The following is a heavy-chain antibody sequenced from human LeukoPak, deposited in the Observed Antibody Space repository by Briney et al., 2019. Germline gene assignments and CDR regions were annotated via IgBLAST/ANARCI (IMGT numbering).Heavy chain of an antibody. V-gene: IGHV4-59*08. CDR3: ASHFSSGSMHYGMDV. Sequence: SETLSLTCTVSGSSISSYYWSWIRQPPGKGLEWIGYIYYSGSTNYNPSLKSRVTISVDTSKNQFSLKLSSVTAADTAVYYCASHFSSGSMHYGMDVWGQGTTVTVSS. CDR1: GSSISSYY. D-gene: IGHD6-19*01. CDR2: IYYSGST. J-gene: IGHJ6*02.